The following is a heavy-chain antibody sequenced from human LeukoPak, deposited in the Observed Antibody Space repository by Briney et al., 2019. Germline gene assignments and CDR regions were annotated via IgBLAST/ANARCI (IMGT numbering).Heavy chain of an antibody. CDR1: GFXFSSIA. D-gene: IGHD1-1*01. CDR3: AKGQELDDGVFDS. Sequence: GGSLRLSCAASGFXFSSIAITWVRQAPGKGLEWVSPIRSNGETTYNADSVKGRFTISRDNSKKTLYLQLNSLRVEDTAIYYCAKGQELDDGVFDSWGQGTLVTVSS. CDR2: IRSNGETT. J-gene: IGHJ4*02. V-gene: IGHV3-23*01.